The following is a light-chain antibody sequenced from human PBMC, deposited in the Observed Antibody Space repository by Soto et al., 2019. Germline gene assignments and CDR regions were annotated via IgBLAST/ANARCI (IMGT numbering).Light chain of an antibody. CDR3: QQDESYTWL. J-gene: IGKJ4*01. Sequence: DIQMTQSPSTLSASVGDRVTITCRASQSVSTWLAWYQQKPGRAPDLLIYKASTLESGVPSRFSGSGFGTEFTLTISSLQPDDFATYYCQQDESYTWLFGNGTKVEIK. CDR1: QSVSTW. CDR2: KAS. V-gene: IGKV1-5*03.